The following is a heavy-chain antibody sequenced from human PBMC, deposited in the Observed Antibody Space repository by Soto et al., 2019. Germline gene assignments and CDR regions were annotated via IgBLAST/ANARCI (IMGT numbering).Heavy chain of an antibody. CDR1: GYNISSYD. J-gene: IGHJ5*02. CDR3: ARDPSIFGVVNNWFDP. D-gene: IGHD3-3*01. V-gene: IGHV1-8*01. Sequence: ASVKVSCKASGYNISSYDIIWVRQAAGQGLEWMGWMDPNRGHSDSVQNFRGRVTMTRDTSTSTDYMELSSLRSDDTAVYYCARDPSIFGVVNNWFDPWGQGTLVTVSS. CDR2: MDPNRGHS.